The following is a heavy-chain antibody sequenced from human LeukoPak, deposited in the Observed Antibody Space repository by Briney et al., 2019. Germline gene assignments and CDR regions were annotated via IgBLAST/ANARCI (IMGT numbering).Heavy chain of an antibody. J-gene: IGHJ4*02. V-gene: IGHV3-23*01. CDR2: ISGSGGST. CDR1: GFTFSDYY. D-gene: IGHD3-22*01. Sequence: GGSLRLSCAASGFTFSDYYMGWIRQTPGKGLEWVSAISGSGGSTYYADSVKGRFTISRDNSKNTLYLQMNSLRAEDTAVYYCAKDEWDSSGYYPGNYFDYWGQGTLVTVSS. CDR3: AKDEWDSSGYYPGNYFDY.